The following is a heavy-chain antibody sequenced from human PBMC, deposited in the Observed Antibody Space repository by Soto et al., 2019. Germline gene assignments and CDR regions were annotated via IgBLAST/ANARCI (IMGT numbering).Heavy chain of an antibody. D-gene: IGHD2-2*01. CDR2: IYYSGST. Sequence: TSETLSLTCTVSGGSISSYYWSWIRQPPGKGLEWIGYIYYSGSTNYNPSLKSRVTISVDTSKNQFSLKLSSVTAADTAVYYCARVARCSSTSCPKGRFDYWGQGTLVTVSS. J-gene: IGHJ4*02. CDR1: GGSISSYY. V-gene: IGHV4-59*01. CDR3: ARVARCSSTSCPKGRFDY.